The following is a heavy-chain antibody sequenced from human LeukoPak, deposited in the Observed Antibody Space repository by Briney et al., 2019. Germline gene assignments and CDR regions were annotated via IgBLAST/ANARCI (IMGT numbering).Heavy chain of an antibody. CDR2: ISAYNGNT. CDR1: GGTFSSYA. Sequence: GASVKVSCKASGGTFSSYAISWVRQAPGQGLEWMGWISAYNGNTNYAQKLQGRVTMTTDTSTSTAYMELRSLRSDDTAVYYCAREVGQLFDYWGQGTLVTVSS. V-gene: IGHV1-18*01. D-gene: IGHD6-13*01. CDR3: AREVGQLFDY. J-gene: IGHJ4*02.